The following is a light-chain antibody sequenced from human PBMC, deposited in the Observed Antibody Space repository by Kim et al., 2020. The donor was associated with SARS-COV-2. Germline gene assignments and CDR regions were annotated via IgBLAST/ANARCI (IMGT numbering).Light chain of an antibody. CDR1: NDGSKS. V-gene: IGLV3-21*04. CDR2: FDN. CDR3: QVWDTSSDHMV. J-gene: IGLJ2*01. Sequence: APRKPAPITGGGNNDGSKSFHWYQQKPGQAPMLVISFDNDRPSGIPERFSGSNSGDTATLSITRVEVGDEADYYCQVWDTSSDHMVFGGGTQPTVL.